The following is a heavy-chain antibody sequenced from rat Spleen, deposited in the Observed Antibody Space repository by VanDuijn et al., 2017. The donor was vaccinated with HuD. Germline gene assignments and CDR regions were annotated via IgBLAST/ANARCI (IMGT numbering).Heavy chain of an antibody. CDR1: GFTFSDYY. V-gene: IGHV5-29*01. D-gene: IGHD4-3*01. CDR3: ARHFGLYYFDY. J-gene: IGHJ2*01. CDR2: INYDGSST. Sequence: EVQLVESDGGLVQPGRSLKLSCAASGFTFSDYYMAWVRQAPTKGLEWVATINYDGSSTYYRDSVKGRFTISRDNAKSTLYLQMDSLRSEDTATYYCARHFGLYYFDYWGQGVMVTVSS.